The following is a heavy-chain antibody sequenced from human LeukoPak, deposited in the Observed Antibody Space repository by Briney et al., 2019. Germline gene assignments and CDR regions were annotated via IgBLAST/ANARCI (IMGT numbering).Heavy chain of an antibody. CDR1: GFTFSSYG. CDR2: ISYDGSNK. V-gene: IGHV3-30-3*01. Sequence: GGSLRLSCAASGFTFSSYGIHWVRQAPGKGLEWVAVISYDGSNKYYADSVKGRFTISRDNSKNTLYLQMSSLRAEDTAVYYCARDSRFLEWLLPPLVGMAVWGRGTTVTVSS. J-gene: IGHJ6*02. D-gene: IGHD3-3*01. CDR3: ARDSRFLEWLLPPLVGMAV.